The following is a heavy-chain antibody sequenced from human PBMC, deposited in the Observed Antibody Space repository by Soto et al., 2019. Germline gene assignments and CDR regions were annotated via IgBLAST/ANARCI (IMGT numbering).Heavy chain of an antibody. Sequence: QVQLVQSGAEVKRPGSSVKVSCQTSGGTFRTYTINWVRQAPGQGLEWMGRIIPILDVANYAQKFQGRVRIDADKSPXTXHXXLLSLGSEATAVYYCGRSIQIDIGVAGPKDICFDPWGQGALVTVSS. V-gene: IGHV1-69*02. J-gene: IGHJ5*02. D-gene: IGHD6-19*01. CDR1: GGTFRTYT. CDR2: IIPILDVA. CDR3: GRSIQIDIGVAGPKDICFDP.